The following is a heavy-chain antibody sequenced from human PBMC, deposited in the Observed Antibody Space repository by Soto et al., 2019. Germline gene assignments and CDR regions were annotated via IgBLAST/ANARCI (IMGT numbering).Heavy chain of an antibody. V-gene: IGHV3-33*08. Sequence: QVQLVQSGGGLVRPGGSLRLSCAASGFIFSDLYMTWIRQAPGKGLEWVAVIWYDGSNKYYADSVKGRFTISRDNSKNTLYLQMNSLRAEDTAVYYCARATVGATTLGYYYYGMDVWGQGTTVTVSS. J-gene: IGHJ6*02. CDR1: GFIFSDLY. CDR3: ARATVGATTLGYYYYGMDV. D-gene: IGHD1-26*01. CDR2: IWYDGSNK.